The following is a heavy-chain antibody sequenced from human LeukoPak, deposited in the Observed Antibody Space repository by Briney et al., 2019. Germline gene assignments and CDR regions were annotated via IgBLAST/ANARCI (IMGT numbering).Heavy chain of an antibody. CDR3: ARRDDNSAYDY. Sequence: PVGSLRLSCAASGFSFSSYWMTWVRQTPGKGLEWVAYIKKDGSEKYYVDSVKGRFTISRDNAKNSLYLQMNSLRVEDTAVYYCARRDDNSAYDYWGQGTLVTVSS. CDR1: GFSFSSYW. D-gene: IGHD5-24*01. J-gene: IGHJ4*02. V-gene: IGHV3-7*05. CDR2: IKKDGSEK.